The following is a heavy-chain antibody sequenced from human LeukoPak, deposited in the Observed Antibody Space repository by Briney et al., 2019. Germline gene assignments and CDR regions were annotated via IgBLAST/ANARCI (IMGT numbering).Heavy chain of an antibody. CDR1: GGTFSSYT. CDR3: ARPDPYYYYMDV. V-gene: IGHV1-69*02. Sequence: SVKVSCKASGGTFSSYTISWVRQAPGQGLEWMGRIIPILGIANYAQKFQGRVTITADKSMSTAYMELSSLRSEDTAVYYCARPDPYYYYMDVWGKGTTVTVSS. CDR2: IIPILGIA. J-gene: IGHJ6*03.